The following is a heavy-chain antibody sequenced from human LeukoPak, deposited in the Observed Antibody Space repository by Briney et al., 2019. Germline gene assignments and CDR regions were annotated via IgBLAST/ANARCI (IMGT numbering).Heavy chain of an antibody. D-gene: IGHD6-13*01. V-gene: IGHV3-48*02. Sequence: GGSLRLSCAASGFIISNYNMNWVRQAPGKGLEWVSYISGSSTTIYYADSVKGRFTISRDNAKNSLYLQMNSLRDEDTAVYYCAKDLLYSSSSAVDSWGQGSLVTVSS. J-gene: IGHJ4*02. CDR2: ISGSSTTI. CDR3: AKDLLYSSSSAVDS. CDR1: GFIISNYN.